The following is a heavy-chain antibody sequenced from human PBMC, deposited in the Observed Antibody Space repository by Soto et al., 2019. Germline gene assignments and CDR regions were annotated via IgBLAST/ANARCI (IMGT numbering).Heavy chain of an antibody. Sequence: GASVKVSCKASGYTFTGFYIHWVRQAPGQGLEWMGRIIPIFGTANYAQKFQGRVTITADESTSTAYMELSSLRSEDTAVYYCARARGPMIVVVTAAEIMDVWGQRTTVTVYS. V-gene: IGHV1-69*13. CDR1: GYTFTGFY. CDR3: ARARGPMIVVVTAAEIMDV. CDR2: IIPIFGTA. D-gene: IGHD3-22*01. J-gene: IGHJ6*01.